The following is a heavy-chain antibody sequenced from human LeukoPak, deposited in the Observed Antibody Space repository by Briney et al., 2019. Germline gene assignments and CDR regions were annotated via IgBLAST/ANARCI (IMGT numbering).Heavy chain of an antibody. J-gene: IGHJ5*02. D-gene: IGHD3-10*01. Sequence: ASVKVSCKASGYTFTSYYMHWVRQAPGQGLEWMGIINPSGGSTSYAQKFQGRVTMTRDTSTSTVYMELSSLRSEDTAVYYCATSITMVRGVIISGDWFDPWGQGTLVTVSS. CDR1: GYTFTSYY. CDR3: ATSITMVRGVIISGDWFDP. CDR2: INPSGGST. V-gene: IGHV1-46*01.